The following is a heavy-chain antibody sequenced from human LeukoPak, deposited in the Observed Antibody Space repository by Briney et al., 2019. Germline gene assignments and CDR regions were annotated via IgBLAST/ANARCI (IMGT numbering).Heavy chain of an antibody. CDR2: TSSDGTVK. D-gene: IGHD2-2*01. CDR1: GFTFSSYA. Sequence: PGGSLRLSCGASGFTFSSYAMHWVRQAPGKGLEWVAVTSSDGTVKYYPDSVKGRFTISRDNSKNTLYLQVNSLRPEDTGVYYCARDPVPAAARHFDYWGQGTLVTVSS. CDR3: ARDPVPAAARHFDY. J-gene: IGHJ4*01. V-gene: IGHV3-30-3*01.